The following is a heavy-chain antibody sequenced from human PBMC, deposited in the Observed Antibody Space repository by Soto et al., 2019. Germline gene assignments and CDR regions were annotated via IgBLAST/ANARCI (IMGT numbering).Heavy chain of an antibody. V-gene: IGHV1-2*04. Sequence: QVQLVQSGAEVRKPGASVTVSCRSSGDSFNDYYIHWVRQAPGQGFEWMGWINPNGGVTKYAQKFQGWVSMTRDTSIRTVYMQLSRLRSDDTAAYYCARESGRPTATLDYYYFYMDVWGTGTTVTASS. J-gene: IGHJ6*03. D-gene: IGHD1-26*01. CDR3: ARESGRPTATLDYYYFYMDV. CDR1: GDSFNDYY. CDR2: INPNGGVT.